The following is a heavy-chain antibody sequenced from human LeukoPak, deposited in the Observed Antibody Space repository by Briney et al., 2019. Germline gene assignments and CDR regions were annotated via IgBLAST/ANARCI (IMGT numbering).Heavy chain of an antibody. Sequence: GGSLRLSCASSGFTFINNEMNWVRQAPGKGLEWISYIDSIGDATYYADSVKGRFTISRDNAKNSLYLQMNSLRAADTAVYDCARWGRVATGPREPNFDYWGRGTLVTVSS. CDR2: IDSIGDAT. CDR3: ARWGRVATGPREPNFDY. J-gene: IGHJ4*02. D-gene: IGHD5-12*01. CDR1: GFTFINNE. V-gene: IGHV3-48*03.